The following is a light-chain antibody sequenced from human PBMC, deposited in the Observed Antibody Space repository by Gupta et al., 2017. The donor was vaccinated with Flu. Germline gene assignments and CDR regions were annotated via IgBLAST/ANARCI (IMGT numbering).Light chain of an antibody. J-gene: IGLJ3*02. Sequence: SVLTHPPSVSGAPENRITISCTRSSSNNGVDHNVHWYQHLPGSAPKLLIYANNNGPSGVPDRFSGSKSGTSASLAISGLQSEDEADYYCQTYDNTLVSSMFGGGTKVTVL. CDR2: ANN. CDR3: QTYDNTLVSSM. V-gene: IGLV1-40*01. CDR1: SSNNGVDHN.